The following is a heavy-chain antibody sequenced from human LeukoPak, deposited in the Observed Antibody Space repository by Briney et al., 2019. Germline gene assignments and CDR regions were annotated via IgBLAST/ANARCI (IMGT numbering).Heavy chain of an antibody. CDR1: GFTFSSYG. CDR2: ISYDGSNK. D-gene: IGHD4-17*01. J-gene: IGHJ6*02. CDR3: AKDKSQRVTRGFYGMDV. Sequence: TGGSLRLSCAASGFTFSSYGMHWVRQAPGKGLEWVAVISYDGSNKYYADSVKGRFTISRDNSKNTLYLQMNSLRAEDTAVYYCAKDKSQRVTRGFYGMDVWGQGTTVTVSS. V-gene: IGHV3-30*18.